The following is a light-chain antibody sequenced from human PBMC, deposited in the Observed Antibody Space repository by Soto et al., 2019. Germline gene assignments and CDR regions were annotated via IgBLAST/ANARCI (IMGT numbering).Light chain of an antibody. CDR2: DSS. J-gene: IGKJ4*01. CDR1: QTVSSF. Sequence: VLTQSPATLSLSPGERATLSCRASQTVSSFLAWYQQKPGQAPRLLIHDSSDRATGIPARFSGSGSGTDFTLTISSLEPEDVAVYYCQPRSNWPLTLGGESRVEI. V-gene: IGKV3-11*01. CDR3: QPRSNWPLT.